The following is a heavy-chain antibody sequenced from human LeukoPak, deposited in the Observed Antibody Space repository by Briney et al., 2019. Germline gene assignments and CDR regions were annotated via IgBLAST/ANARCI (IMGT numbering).Heavy chain of an antibody. Sequence: PSETLSLTCTVSGGSISSSSYYWGWIRQPPGKGLEWIGSIYYSGSTYYNPSLKSRVTISVDTSKNQFSLKLSSVTAADTAVYYCARLEGGNDAGQFDYWGQGTLVTVSS. V-gene: IGHV4-39*01. CDR2: IYYSGST. CDR3: ARLEGGNDAGQFDY. D-gene: IGHD4-23*01. J-gene: IGHJ4*02. CDR1: GGSISSSSYY.